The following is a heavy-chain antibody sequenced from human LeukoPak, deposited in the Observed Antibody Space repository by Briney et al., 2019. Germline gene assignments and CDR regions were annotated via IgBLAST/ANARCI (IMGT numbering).Heavy chain of an antibody. CDR3: ARQPIDYGPDY. CDR2: IWPDDSET. V-gene: IGHV5-51*01. J-gene: IGHJ4*02. CDR1: GSIFTNYW. D-gene: IGHD4/OR15-4a*01. Sequence: GASLQISCEASGSIFTNYWIGWVRPLPGKGLEWMGIIWPDDSETRYSPSFQGQVTMSVDKSTRTAYLQWSTLKASDSGIYYCARQPIDYGPDYWGQGTQVTVSS.